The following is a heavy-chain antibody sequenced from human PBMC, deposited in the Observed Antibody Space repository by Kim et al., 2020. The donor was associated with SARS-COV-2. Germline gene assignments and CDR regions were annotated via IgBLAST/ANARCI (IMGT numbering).Heavy chain of an antibody. D-gene: IGHD3-10*01. CDR3: AKDKAYYGSGVDPATFDP. CDR1: GFTFDDYA. CDR2: ISWNSGSI. J-gene: IGHJ5*02. Sequence: GGSLRLSCAASGFTFDDYAMHWVRQAPGKGLEWVSGISWNSGSIGYADSVKGRFTISRDNAKNSLYLQMNSLRAEDTALYYCAKDKAYYGSGVDPATFDPWGRGTLVTVSS. V-gene: IGHV3-9*01.